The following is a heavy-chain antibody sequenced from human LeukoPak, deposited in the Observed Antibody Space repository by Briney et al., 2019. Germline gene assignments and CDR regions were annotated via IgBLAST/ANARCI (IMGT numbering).Heavy chain of an antibody. Sequence: GGSLRLSCAASGFTFSSYWMSWVRQAPGKGLEWVANINQDGSEKYFVHSVKGRFTISRDNAKNSLYLQMNSLRADDTAVYYCARVASCAFDIWGQGTMVTVSS. D-gene: IGHD6-6*01. CDR1: GFTFSSYW. CDR2: INQDGSEK. J-gene: IGHJ3*02. V-gene: IGHV3-7*01. CDR3: ARVASCAFDI.